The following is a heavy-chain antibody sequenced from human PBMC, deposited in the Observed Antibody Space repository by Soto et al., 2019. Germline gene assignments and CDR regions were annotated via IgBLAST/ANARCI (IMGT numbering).Heavy chain of an antibody. Sequence: GGSLRLSCAASGFPFSIYGMHLVRQSPGKGLEWVAVISYDGSNKYYADSVKGRFTISRDNSKNTLYLQMNSLRAEDTAVYYCAKFSSSRRNDAFDIWRQGKMVTVSS. J-gene: IGHJ3*02. D-gene: IGHD6-13*01. CDR2: ISYDGSNK. CDR1: GFPFSIYG. CDR3: AKFSSSRRNDAFDI. V-gene: IGHV3-30*18.